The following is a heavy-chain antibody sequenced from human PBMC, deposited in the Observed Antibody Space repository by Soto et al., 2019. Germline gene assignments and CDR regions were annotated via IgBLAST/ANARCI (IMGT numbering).Heavy chain of an antibody. Sequence: SETLSLTCAVSGGSISSSNWWSWVRQPPGKGLEWIGEIYHSGSTNYNPSLKSRVTISVDKSKNQFSLKLSSVTAADTAVYYCARAPMYYDILTGYSKDYYYYGMDVWGQGTTVTVSS. CDR2: IYHSGST. J-gene: IGHJ6*02. CDR1: GGSISSSNW. CDR3: ARAPMYYDILTGYSKDYYYYGMDV. D-gene: IGHD3-9*01. V-gene: IGHV4-4*02.